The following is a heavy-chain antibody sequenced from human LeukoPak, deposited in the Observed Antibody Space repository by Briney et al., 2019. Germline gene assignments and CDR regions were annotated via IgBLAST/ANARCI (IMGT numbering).Heavy chain of an antibody. CDR2: IIPMFDTP. CDR3: ARAGIPGYCTNVTCSNWLDP. D-gene: IGHD2-8*01. J-gene: IGHJ5*02. Sequence: SVKVSCKASGYTFTGYYMHWVRQAPGQGLEWMGGIIPMFDTPNYAQRLQGRVTITADKSTKTAYMELTSLRSEDTAVYYCARAGIPGYCTNVTCSNWLDPWGQGTLVTVSS. V-gene: IGHV1-69*06. CDR1: GYTFTGYY.